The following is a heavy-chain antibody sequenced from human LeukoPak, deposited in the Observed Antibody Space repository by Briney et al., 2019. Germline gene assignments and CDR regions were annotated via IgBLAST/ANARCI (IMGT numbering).Heavy chain of an antibody. CDR1: GYTFPGYF. J-gene: IGHJ6*03. V-gene: IGHV1-8*03. CDR3: VRQFYYDSGAYWGAHYYYYLDV. D-gene: IGHD3-22*01. CDR2: VNPNNGNT. Sequence: ASVKVSCKASGYTFPGYFMHWVRQATGQGLEWMGWVNPNNGNTGSAQRFQGRVTITSDTSISTAYMELSSLRSEDTAVYYCVRQFYYDSGAYWGAHYYYYLDVWGKGTPVTVSS.